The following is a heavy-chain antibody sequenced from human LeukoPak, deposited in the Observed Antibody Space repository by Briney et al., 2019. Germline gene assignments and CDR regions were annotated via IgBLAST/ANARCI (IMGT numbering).Heavy chain of an antibody. J-gene: IGHJ6*02. V-gene: IGHV3-30-3*01. CDR1: GFTFSSYA. Sequence: GRSLRLSCAASGFTFSSYAMHWVRQAPGKGLEWVAVISYDGNNKYYADSVKGRFTISRDNSKNTLYLQMNSLRAEDTAVYYCARDLRRHIVVVTAIRYYYYGMDVWGQGTTVTVSS. D-gene: IGHD2-21*02. CDR3: ARDLRRHIVVVTAIRYYYYGMDV. CDR2: ISYDGNNK.